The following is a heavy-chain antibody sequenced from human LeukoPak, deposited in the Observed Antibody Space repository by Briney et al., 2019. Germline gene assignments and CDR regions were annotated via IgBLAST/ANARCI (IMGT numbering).Heavy chain of an antibody. CDR3: ARGLRYFDWPLDY. V-gene: IGHV3-48*01. CDR1: GFTFSSYS. CDR2: ISSSSSTI. D-gene: IGHD3-9*01. Sequence: GGSLRLSCAASGFTFSSYSMNWVRQAPGKGLEWVSYISSSSSTIYYADSVKGRFTISRDNAKNTLYLQMNSLRAEDTAVYYCARGLRYFDWPLDYWGQGTLVTVSS. J-gene: IGHJ4*02.